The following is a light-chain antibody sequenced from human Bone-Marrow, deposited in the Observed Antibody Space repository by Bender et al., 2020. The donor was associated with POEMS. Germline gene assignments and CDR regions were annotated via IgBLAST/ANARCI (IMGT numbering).Light chain of an antibody. J-gene: IGLJ3*02. CDR1: SSDVGGYEY. Sequence: QSALTQPASVSGSPGQSITISCSGTSSDVGGYEYVSWYQQHPGKAPELLIFEVNKRPSGVPDRFSGSKSGNTASLTVSGLQAEDEADYYCTSYAGSNTMVFGGGTKLTVL. CDR3: TSYAGSNTMV. V-gene: IGLV2-8*01. CDR2: EVN.